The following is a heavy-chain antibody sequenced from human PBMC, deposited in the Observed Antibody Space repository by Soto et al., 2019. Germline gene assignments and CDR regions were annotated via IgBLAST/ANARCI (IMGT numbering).Heavy chain of an antibody. J-gene: IGHJ4*02. V-gene: IGHV4-4*02. CDR1: GGSITSSNW. CDR2: IYHGGST. CDR3: AKSTGTYYLDH. D-gene: IGHD4-17*01. Sequence: SETLSLTCAVSGGSITSSNWWSWVRQSPGKVLEWIGEIYHGGSTNYNPSLRGRVTMSVDRSKNQLSLKLTSLTAADTAIYYCAKSTGTYYLDHWGQGALVTVSS.